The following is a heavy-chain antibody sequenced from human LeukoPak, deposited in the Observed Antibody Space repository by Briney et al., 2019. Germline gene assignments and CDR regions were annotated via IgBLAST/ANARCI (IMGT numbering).Heavy chain of an antibody. Sequence: GGSLRLSCTASGFTFSNFWMGRVRQAPGRGLEWVANIKQDETEKFYLGSVKGRFTISRDNAKNSLYLQMNSLRAEDTAVYYCARRYSYGAGMDVWGQGTTVTVSS. V-gene: IGHV3-7*03. CDR1: GFTFSNFW. CDR3: ARRYSYGAGMDV. J-gene: IGHJ6*02. CDR2: IKQDETEK. D-gene: IGHD5-18*01.